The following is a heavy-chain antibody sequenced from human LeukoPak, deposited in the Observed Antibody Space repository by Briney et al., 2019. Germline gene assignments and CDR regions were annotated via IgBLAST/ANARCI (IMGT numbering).Heavy chain of an antibody. Sequence: SETLSLTCTVSGGSISSYYWSWIRQPPGKGLEWIGYIYYSGSTNYNPSLKSRVTISVDTSKNQFSLKLSSVTAADTAVYYCARVVSAMPYFDYWGQGTLVTVSS. CDR2: IYYSGST. V-gene: IGHV4-59*08. J-gene: IGHJ4*02. CDR3: ARVVSAMPYFDY. D-gene: IGHD2-21*02. CDR1: GGSISSYY.